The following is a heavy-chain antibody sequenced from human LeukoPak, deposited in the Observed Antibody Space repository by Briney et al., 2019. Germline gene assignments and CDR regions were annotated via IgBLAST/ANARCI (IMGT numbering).Heavy chain of an antibody. CDR2: ISSSSSYI. CDR3: ARDRALRPDGMDV. J-gene: IGHJ6*02. Sequence: RGSLRLSCAASGFTFSSYSMNWVRQAPGKGLEWVSSISSSSSYIYYADSVKGRFTISRDNAKNSLYLQMNSLRAEDTAVYYCARDRALRPDGMDVWGQGTTVTVSS. D-gene: IGHD4-17*01. V-gene: IGHV3-21*01. CDR1: GFTFSSYS.